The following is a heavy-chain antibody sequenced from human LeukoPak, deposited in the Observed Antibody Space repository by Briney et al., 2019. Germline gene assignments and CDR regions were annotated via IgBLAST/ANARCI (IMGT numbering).Heavy chain of an antibody. CDR1: GFTFTNYL. V-gene: IGHV1-46*01. J-gene: IGHJ4*02. CDR2: IAPSVDTT. Sequence: ASVNIAYKSFGFTFTNYLLHWVRQAPGQGLEWVGRIAPSVDTTNYAQKFRGRVTMTRDTSTSTVYMELSSLRSDDTAIYYCVREESGGYFDYWGEGTLVTVSS. D-gene: IGHD2-8*02. CDR3: VREESGGYFDY.